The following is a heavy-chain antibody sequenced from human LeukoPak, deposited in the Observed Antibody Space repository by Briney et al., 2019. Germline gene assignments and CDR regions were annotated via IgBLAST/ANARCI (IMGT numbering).Heavy chain of an antibody. Sequence: GGSLRLSCAASGFTFSSYAMSWVRQAPGKGLEWVSAISGRGVSTYYADSVKGRFTISRDNSKNTLYLQMNSLRAEDTAFYYCANTTTETPGWFDHWGQGTLLTVSS. CDR3: ANTTTETPGWFDH. V-gene: IGHV3-23*01. D-gene: IGHD4-11*01. CDR1: GFTFSSYA. CDR2: ISGRGVST. J-gene: IGHJ5*02.